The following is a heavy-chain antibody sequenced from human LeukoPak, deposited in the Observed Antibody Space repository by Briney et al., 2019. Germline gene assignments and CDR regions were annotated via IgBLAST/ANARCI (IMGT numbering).Heavy chain of an antibody. Sequence: GGSLRLSCAASGFTFSSYGMHWVRQAPGKGLEWVAVISYDGSNKYYADFVKGRFTISRDNSKNTLYLQMNSLRAEDTAVYYCARERIVVVITDAFDIWGQGTMVTVSS. D-gene: IGHD3-22*01. V-gene: IGHV3-30*03. CDR2: ISYDGSNK. J-gene: IGHJ3*02. CDR3: ARERIVVVITDAFDI. CDR1: GFTFSSYG.